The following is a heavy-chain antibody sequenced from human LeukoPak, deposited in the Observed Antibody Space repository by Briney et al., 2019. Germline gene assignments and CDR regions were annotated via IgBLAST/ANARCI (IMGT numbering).Heavy chain of an antibody. CDR1: GFSLSTSGVG. V-gene: IGHV2-5*02. D-gene: IGHD2-15*01. CDR3: AHSWRSQGCSGGSCYEFHY. CDR2: IYWDDDE. Sequence: SGPTLVNPTQTLTLTCTFSGFSLSTSGVGVGWIRQPPGKALEWLAIIYWDDDERHSPSLKSRLTITKDTSKNQVVLTMTNMDPVDTATYYCAHSWRSQGCSGGSCYEFHYWGQGTLVTVSS. J-gene: IGHJ4*02.